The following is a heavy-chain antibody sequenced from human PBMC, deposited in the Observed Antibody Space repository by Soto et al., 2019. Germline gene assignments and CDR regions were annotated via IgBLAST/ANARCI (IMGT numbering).Heavy chain of an antibody. J-gene: IGHJ3*01. D-gene: IGHD2-21*01. CDR3: AKDRRGGEYPAFDL. Sequence: GGSLRLSCAASGFTVSDYDMGWVRQATGKGLEWVSLIRGDGGATYHADSVEGRLTISRDTSENTVYLQMNSLRAEDTALYYCAKDRRGGEYPAFDLWGQGTMVTVSS. CDR1: GFTVSDYD. V-gene: IGHV3-23*01. CDR2: IRGDGGAT.